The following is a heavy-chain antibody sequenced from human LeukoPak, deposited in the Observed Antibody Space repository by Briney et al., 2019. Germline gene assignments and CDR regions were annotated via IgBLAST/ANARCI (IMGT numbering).Heavy chain of an antibody. CDR1: GGSISSSRYY. D-gene: IGHD6-19*01. CDR3: ARQREQWLVLMDFDY. V-gene: IGHV4-39*01. CDR2: IYYSWSS. Sequence: SETLSLICTVPGGSISSSRYYWGWIRQPPGKGLEWIGSIYYSWSSYYIPSLKSRVTVSVDTSKNQFSLKLSSVTAADTAVYYCARQREQWLVLMDFDYWGQGTLVTVSS. J-gene: IGHJ4*02.